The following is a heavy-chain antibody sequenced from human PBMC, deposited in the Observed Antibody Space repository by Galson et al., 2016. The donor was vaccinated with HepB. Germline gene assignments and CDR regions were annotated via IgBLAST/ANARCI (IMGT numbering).Heavy chain of an antibody. CDR3: AKTTYCDVGGGYNSYGLDV. J-gene: IGHJ6*02. CDR2: ISGYNGDT. Sequence: SVKVSCKASGYTFTSYGISWVRQAPGQGPEWMGWISGYNGDTIYAQRLQGRVTMTTDTSTSTAYMELRSLRSDDTAVYYCAKTTYCDVGGGYNSYGLDVWGQGTTVTVSS. D-gene: IGHD2-21*01. CDR1: GYTFTSYG. V-gene: IGHV1-18*04.